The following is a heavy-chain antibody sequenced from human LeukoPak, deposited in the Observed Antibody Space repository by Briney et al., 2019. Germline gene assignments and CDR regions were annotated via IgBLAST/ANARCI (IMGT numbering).Heavy chain of an antibody. CDR3: AIQTGSGLFILP. CDR1: GVSISSSNSY. V-gene: IGHV4-39*01. Sequence: SETLPLTCSVCGVSISSSNSYWGWIRQPPGKGLEWIGSIYYSWNTYYNASLKSQVSTSIDTSKNQFSLQLTSVTAADTAVYYCAIQTGSGLFILPGGQGTLVTVSS. D-gene: IGHD3/OR15-3a*01. J-gene: IGHJ4*02. CDR2: IYYSWNT.